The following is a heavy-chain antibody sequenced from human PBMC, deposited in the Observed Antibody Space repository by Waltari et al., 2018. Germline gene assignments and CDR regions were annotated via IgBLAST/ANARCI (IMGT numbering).Heavy chain of an antibody. V-gene: IGHV1-24*01. Sequence: QVQLVQSGAEVKKPGASVKVSCKVSGYTLTELSMHWVRQAPGKGLDLMGGCDPEAGDTSNEQKVQGRVTMTEDTSTDTAYMELSSLRSEDTAVYYCATSSRGYCSSTSCSHDDWGQGTLVTVSS. CDR1: GYTLTELS. CDR2: CDPEAGDT. CDR3: ATSSRGYCSSTSCSHDD. J-gene: IGHJ4*02. D-gene: IGHD2-2*01.